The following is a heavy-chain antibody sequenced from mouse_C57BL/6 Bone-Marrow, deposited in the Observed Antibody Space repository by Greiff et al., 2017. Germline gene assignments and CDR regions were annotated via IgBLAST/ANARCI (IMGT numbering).Heavy chain of an antibody. J-gene: IGHJ3*01. Sequence: VQLQQSGPGLVAPSQSLSITCTVSGFSLTSYGVDWVRQSPGKGLEWLGVIWGVGSTNYNSALKYRLSISKDNSKSQDFCKMNCLQTDMYAMYCCASVGGYDGFAYWGQGNLVTVSA. V-gene: IGHV2-6*01. CDR2: IWGVGST. D-gene: IGHD2-2*01. CDR3: ASVGGYDGFAY. CDR1: GFSLTSYG.